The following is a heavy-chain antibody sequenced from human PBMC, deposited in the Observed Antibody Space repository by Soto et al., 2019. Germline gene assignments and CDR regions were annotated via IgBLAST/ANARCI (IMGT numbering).Heavy chain of an antibody. CDR1: GGSISSSSYY. CDR3: ASHDNGWDSLNFQH. CDR2: IYYSGST. Sequence: QLQLQESGPGLVKPSETLSLTCTVSGGSISSSSYYWGWIRQPPGKGLEWIGSIYYSGSTYYNPSLKSRVTISVDTSKNQSSLKLSFMTAADTAVDYCASHDNGWDSLNFQHSCQGTLVTVSS. V-gene: IGHV4-39*01. D-gene: IGHD2-8*01. J-gene: IGHJ1*01.